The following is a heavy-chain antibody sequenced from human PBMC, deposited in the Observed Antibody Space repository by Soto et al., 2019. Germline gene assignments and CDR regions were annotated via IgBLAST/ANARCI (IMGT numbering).Heavy chain of an antibody. V-gene: IGHV1-18*01. CDR2: ISTYSGNT. CDR3: ARLDTKYCSVGTCYTEYYYYAMDV. D-gene: IGHD2-15*01. J-gene: IGHJ6*02. CDR1: GYSFTSYG. Sequence: QVQVVQSGAEVKKPGASVKVSCKASGYSFTSYGMSWVRQAPGQGLEWMGWISTYSGNTNYGQKFKDRVTMTTDTSTRTAYMELRSLRSDDTAVSYWARLDTKYCSVGTCYTEYYYYAMDVWGQGTTVTVSS.